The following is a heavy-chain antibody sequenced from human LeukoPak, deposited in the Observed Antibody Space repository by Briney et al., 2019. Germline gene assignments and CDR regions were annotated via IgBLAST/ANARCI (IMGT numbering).Heavy chain of an antibody. D-gene: IGHD2/OR15-2a*01. CDR3: VGSNSNLLTSFDY. Sequence: PSETLSLTCTVSGGSIISNDYYWGWIRQPPGKGLEWIGSVYYSGSTFYNPSLKSRVTISVDTSTNQFSLRLNSVTAADTAVYYCVGSNSNLLTSFDYWGQGTLVTVSS. V-gene: IGHV4-39*07. CDR1: GGSIISNDYY. CDR2: VYYSGST. J-gene: IGHJ4*02.